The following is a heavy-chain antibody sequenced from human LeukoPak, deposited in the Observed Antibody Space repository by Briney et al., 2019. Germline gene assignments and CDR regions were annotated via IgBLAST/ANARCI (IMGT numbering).Heavy chain of an antibody. V-gene: IGHV3-15*01. CDR3: ARDGDYVWGSYPRPNWFDP. CDR1: GFTFSNAW. D-gene: IGHD3-16*01. CDR2: IKSKTDGGTT. J-gene: IGHJ5*02. Sequence: PGGSLRLSCAASGFTFSNAWMSWVRQAPGKGLEWVGRIKSKTDGGTTDYAAPVKGRFTISRDDSKNTLYLQMNSLRAEDTAVYYCARDGDYVWGSYPRPNWFDPWGQGTLVTVSS.